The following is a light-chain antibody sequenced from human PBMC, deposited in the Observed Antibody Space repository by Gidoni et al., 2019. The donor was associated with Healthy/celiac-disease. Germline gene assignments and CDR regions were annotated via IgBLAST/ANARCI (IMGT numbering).Light chain of an antibody. J-gene: IGLJ3*02. CDR2: DVS. CDR1: SSDVGGYNY. Sequence: QSALTQPAPASGSPGQSIPISCTGTSSDVGGYNYVSWYQQHPGKAPKLMIYDVSNRPSGVSNRFSGSKSGNTASLTISGLQAEDEADYYCSSYTSSSTFNWVFGGGTKLSVL. CDR3: SSYTSSSTFNWV. V-gene: IGLV2-14*01.